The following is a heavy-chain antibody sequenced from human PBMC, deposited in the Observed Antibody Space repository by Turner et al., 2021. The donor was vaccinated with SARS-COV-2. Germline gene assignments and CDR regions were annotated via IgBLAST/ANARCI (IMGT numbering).Heavy chain of an antibody. Sequence: EVQLVESGGGLVTPGGSLRLSCAASGFTFSSYDMNWVPQAPGKGLEWVSSITTGSDYIYYVRSVKGRFTVSRDNAKDLLFLQMNSLRGEDTGVYYCARSGAAALLRYNWFESWGQGTPVTVSS. V-gene: IGHV3-21*01. J-gene: IGHJ5*01. D-gene: IGHD2-2*01. CDR2: ITTGSDYI. CDR1: GFTFSSYD. CDR3: ARSGAAALLRYNWFES.